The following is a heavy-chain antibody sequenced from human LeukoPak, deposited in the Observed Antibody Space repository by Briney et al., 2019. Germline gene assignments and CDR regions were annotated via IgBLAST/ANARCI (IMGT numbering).Heavy chain of an antibody. CDR3: AKDAIDIYSSSWLWYFDY. D-gene: IGHD6-13*01. J-gene: IGHJ4*02. V-gene: IGHV3-23*01. CDR1: GFTFSSYS. CDR2: ISGSGGTT. Sequence: GGSLRLSCAASGFTFSSYSMNWVRQAPGKGLEWVSGISGSGGTTYYADSVRGRFTISRDNSKNTLYLQMNSLRDDDTAVYYCAKDAIDIYSSSWLWYFDYWGQGTLVTVSS.